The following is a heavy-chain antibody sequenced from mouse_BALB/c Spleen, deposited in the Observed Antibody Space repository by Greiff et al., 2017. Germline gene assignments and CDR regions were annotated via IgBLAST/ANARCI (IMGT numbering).Heavy chain of an antibody. J-gene: IGHJ4*01. CDR2: ISSGGST. CDR3: ARYGSSYYYAMDY. V-gene: IGHV5-6-5*01. D-gene: IGHD1-1*01. CDR1: GFTFSSYA. Sequence: EVQRVESGGGLVKPGGSLKLSCAASGFTFSSYAMSWVRQTPEKRLEWVASISSGGSTYYPDSVKGRFTISRDNARNILYLQMNSLQTDDTAMYYCARYGSSYYYAMDYWGQGTSVTVSS.